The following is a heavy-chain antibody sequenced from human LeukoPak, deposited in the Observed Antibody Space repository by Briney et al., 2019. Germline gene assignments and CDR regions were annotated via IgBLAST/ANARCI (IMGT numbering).Heavy chain of an antibody. CDR3: ARDRRITIFGVVSNWFDP. Sequence: ASVKVSCKASGYTFTSYYMHWVRQAPGQGLEWMGIINPSGGSTSYAQKFQGRVTMTRDMSTSTVYMELSSLRSEDTAVYYCARDRRITIFGVVSNWFDPWDQGTLVTVSS. CDR2: INPSGGST. J-gene: IGHJ5*02. V-gene: IGHV1-46*01. D-gene: IGHD3-3*01. CDR1: GYTFTSYY.